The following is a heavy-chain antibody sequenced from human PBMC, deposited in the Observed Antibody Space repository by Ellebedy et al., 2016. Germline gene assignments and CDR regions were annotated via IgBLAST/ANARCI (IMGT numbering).Heavy chain of an antibody. CDR1: GFTFSTYE. CDR3: AREGNYGTSMDPFDI. Sequence: GGSLRPSCAASGFTFSTYEMHWVRQPTGKGLEWVSAIGTAGNTFYTDSVKGRFTISRENAKNSFYLQMNSLRAGDTAVYDCAREGNYGTSMDPFDIWGQGTMVTVSS. D-gene: IGHD4-17*01. CDR2: IGTAGNT. V-gene: IGHV3-13*01. J-gene: IGHJ3*02.